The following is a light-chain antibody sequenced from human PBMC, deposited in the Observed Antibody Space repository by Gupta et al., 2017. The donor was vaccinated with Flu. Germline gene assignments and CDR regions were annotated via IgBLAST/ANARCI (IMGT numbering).Light chain of an antibody. V-gene: IGKV1-5*03. Sequence: IQFAQSPSTLSASVGDRVTITCRASQSFSSWLAWYQQKPGKAPKLLIYKASSLESGVPPRFSGSGSGTEFTLTISSLQPDDSATYYCQQYNGSPTFGQGTKVEIK. CDR2: KAS. CDR3: QQYNGSPT. J-gene: IGKJ1*01. CDR1: QSFSSW.